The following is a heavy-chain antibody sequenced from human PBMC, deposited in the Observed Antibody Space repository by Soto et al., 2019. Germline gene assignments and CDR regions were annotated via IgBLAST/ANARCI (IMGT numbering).Heavy chain of an antibody. CDR3: AHSGPYGWDFDY. CDR2: IHWDDDK. J-gene: IGHJ4*02. D-gene: IGHD3-10*01. Sequence: SGPTLVNPTQTLTLACTFSGFLLSTSEEGVGWIRQSPGKALEWLALIHWDDDKYYSPPLKSRLTITKDTSKNQVILTMTNMDPVDTATYFCAHSGPYGWDFDYWGQ. V-gene: IGHV2-5*02. CDR1: GFLLSTSEEG.